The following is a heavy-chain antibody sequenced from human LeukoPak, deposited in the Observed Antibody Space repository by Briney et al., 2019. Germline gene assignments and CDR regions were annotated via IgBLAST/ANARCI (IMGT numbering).Heavy chain of an antibody. CDR3: ARTSGFFDSSGFYHQNPYFFQF. J-gene: IGHJ4*02. V-gene: IGHV4-34*01. D-gene: IGHD3-22*01. CDR1: GDSFIGYF. Sequence: PSETLSLTCTASGDSFIGYFWTWIRQSPGKGLEWIGDISHSGRTTYNPSLQKRISISVDTSNNQFFLNLTSVTAADAAVYYCARTSGFFDSSGFYHQNPYFFQFWGPGVLVTVSS. CDR2: ISHSGRT.